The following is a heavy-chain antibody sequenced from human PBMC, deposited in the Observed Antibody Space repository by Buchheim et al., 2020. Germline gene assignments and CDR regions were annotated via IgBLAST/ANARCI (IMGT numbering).Heavy chain of an antibody. CDR3: ARGPRGYCSSTSCYKYYYYYGMDV. J-gene: IGHJ6*02. D-gene: IGHD2-2*02. Sequence: QVQLQQWGAGLLKPSETLSLTCAVYGGSFSGYYWSWIRQPPGKGLEWIGEINHSGSTNYNPSLKSRVTISVDTSKNQFSLKLSSVTAADTAVYYCARGPRGYCSSTSCYKYYYYYGMDVWGQGT. V-gene: IGHV4-34*01. CDR2: INHSGST. CDR1: GGSFSGYY.